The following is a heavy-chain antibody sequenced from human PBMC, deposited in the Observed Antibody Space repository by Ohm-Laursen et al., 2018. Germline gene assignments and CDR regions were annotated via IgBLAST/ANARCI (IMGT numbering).Heavy chain of an antibody. D-gene: IGHD4-17*01. Sequence: SLRLSCAASGFTFSSYGMHWVRQAPGKGLEWVAVISYDGSNKYYADSVKGRFTISRDNSKNTLYLQMNSLRPEDTAVYYCATEITTVTPYYFGYWGQGTLVTVSS. CDR1: GFTFSSYG. V-gene: IGHV3-30*03. J-gene: IGHJ4*02. CDR3: ATEITTVTPYYFGY. CDR2: ISYDGSNK.